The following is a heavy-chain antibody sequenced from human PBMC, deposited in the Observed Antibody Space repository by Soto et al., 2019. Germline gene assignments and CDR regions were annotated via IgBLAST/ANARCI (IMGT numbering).Heavy chain of an antibody. CDR1: GFTFSSYS. V-gene: IGHV3-21*01. CDR3: ARDAQPYYYGMDV. CDR2: ISSSSSYI. J-gene: IGHJ6*02. Sequence: GGSLRLSCAASGFTFSSYSMNWVRQAPGKGLEWVSSISSSSSYIYYADSVKGRFTISRDNAKNSLYLQMNSLRAEDTAVYYCARDAQPYYYGMDVWGQGTTVTVSS.